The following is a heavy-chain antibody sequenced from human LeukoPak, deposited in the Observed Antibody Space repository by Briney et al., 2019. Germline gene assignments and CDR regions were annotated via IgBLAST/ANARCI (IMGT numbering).Heavy chain of an antibody. CDR2: ISYDGGNK. J-gene: IGHJ4*02. CDR3: AKDKGYYGSGSFDY. CDR1: GFTFSSYG. Sequence: GGSLRLSCAASGFTFSSYGMHWVRQAPGKGLEWVAVISYDGGNKYYADSVKGRFTISRDNSKNTLYLQMNSLRAEDTAVYYCAKDKGYYGSGSFDYWGQGTLVTVSS. D-gene: IGHD3-10*01. V-gene: IGHV3-30*18.